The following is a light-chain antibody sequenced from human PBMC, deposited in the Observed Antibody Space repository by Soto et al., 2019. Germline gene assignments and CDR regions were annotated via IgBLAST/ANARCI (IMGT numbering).Light chain of an antibody. CDR1: QSISSY. CDR3: LQDYNYPWT. Sequence: DVQMTQSPSSLSASVGDRVTMTCRASQSISSYLNWYQQKPGKAPKLLIYAASSLQSGVPSRFSGSGSGTDFTLTISSLQPEDVATYYCLQDYNYPWTFGQGTKVDI. CDR2: AAS. J-gene: IGKJ1*01. V-gene: IGKV1-39*01.